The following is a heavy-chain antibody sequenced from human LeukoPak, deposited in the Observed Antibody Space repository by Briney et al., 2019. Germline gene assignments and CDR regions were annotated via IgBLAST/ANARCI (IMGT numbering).Heavy chain of an antibody. J-gene: IGHJ4*02. CDR1: GGSISRYY. Sequence: SETLSLTCTVSGGSISRYYWNWIRQPSGKGLEWIGYIYYSGTTNYNPSLKSRVTISVDTSKNQFSLKLSSVTAADTAVYYCARFNSGSYQHYFDYWGQGTLVTVSS. CDR2: IYYSGTT. V-gene: IGHV4-59*01. D-gene: IGHD1-26*01. CDR3: ARFNSGSYQHYFDY.